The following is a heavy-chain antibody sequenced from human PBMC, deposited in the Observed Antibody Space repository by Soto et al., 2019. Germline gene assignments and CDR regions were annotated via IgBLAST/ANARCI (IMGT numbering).Heavy chain of an antibody. Sequence: TSETLSLTCTVSNDSIDSYYWSWIRQPPGKGLEWIGYSYFSGGTDYNPSLKGRVTISADRSRNQLSLKLRSVTAADTAVYYCVRELSRGWFDPWGQGTLVTFS. J-gene: IGHJ5*02. V-gene: IGHV4-59*01. CDR3: VRELSRGWFDP. CDR2: SYFSGGT. CDR1: NDSIDSYY. D-gene: IGHD3-16*01.